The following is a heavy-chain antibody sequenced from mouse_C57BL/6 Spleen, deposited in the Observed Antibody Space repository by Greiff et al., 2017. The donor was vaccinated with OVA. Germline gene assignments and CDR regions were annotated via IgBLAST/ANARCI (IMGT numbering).Heavy chain of an antibody. D-gene: IGHD3-1*01. J-gene: IGHJ4*01. V-gene: IGHV1-80*01. CDR1: GYAFSSYW. CDR3: ARHSYGAMDY. Sequence: VQLVESGAELVKPGASVKISCKASGYAFSSYWMNWVKQRPGKGLEWIGQIYPGDGDTNYNGKFKGKATLTADKSSSTAYMQLSSLTSEDSAVYFCARHSYGAMDYWGQGTSVTVSS. CDR2: IYPGDGDT.